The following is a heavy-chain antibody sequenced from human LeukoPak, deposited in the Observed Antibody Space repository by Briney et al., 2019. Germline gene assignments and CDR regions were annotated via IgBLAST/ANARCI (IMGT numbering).Heavy chain of an antibody. J-gene: IGHJ6*03. CDR1: GGTFSSYA. Sequence: SVKVSCKASGGTFSSYAISWVRQAPGQGLEWMGGIIPIFGTANYAQKFQGRVTITADKSTSTAYMELSSLRSEDTAVYYCARGRILYCSSTSCQPTRYYYYYMDVWGEGTTVTVSS. D-gene: IGHD2-2*01. CDR2: IIPIFGTA. V-gene: IGHV1-69*06. CDR3: ARGRILYCSSTSCQPTRYYYYYMDV.